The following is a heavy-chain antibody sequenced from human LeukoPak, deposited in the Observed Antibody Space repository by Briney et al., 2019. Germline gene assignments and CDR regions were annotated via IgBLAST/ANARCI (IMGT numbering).Heavy chain of an antibody. D-gene: IGHD3-10*01. Sequence: PGGSLRLSCAASRFTFSSYSMNWVRQAPGKGLEWVSSISSSGSYIYYADSVKGRFTISRDNAKNSLYLQMSSLRAEDTAVYYCARLDYYYGSGSYGGDFWGQGTLVTVSS. CDR2: ISSSGSYI. J-gene: IGHJ4*02. CDR3: ARLDYYYGSGSYGGDF. CDR1: RFTFSSYS. V-gene: IGHV3-21*01.